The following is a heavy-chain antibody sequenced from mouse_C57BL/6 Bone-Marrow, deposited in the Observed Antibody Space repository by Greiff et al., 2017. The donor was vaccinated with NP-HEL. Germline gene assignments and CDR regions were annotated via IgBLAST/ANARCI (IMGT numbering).Heavy chain of an antibody. CDR3: PDGYYAY. D-gene: IGHD2-3*01. J-gene: IGHJ3*01. CDR2: IDPENGDT. Sequence: EVKVVESGAELVRPGASVKLSCTASGFNIKDDYMHWVKQRPEQGLEWIGWIDPENGDTEYASKFQGKATITADTSSNTAYLQLSSLTSEDTAVYYCPDGYYAYWGQGALVTVSA. V-gene: IGHV14-4*01. CDR1: GFNIKDDY.